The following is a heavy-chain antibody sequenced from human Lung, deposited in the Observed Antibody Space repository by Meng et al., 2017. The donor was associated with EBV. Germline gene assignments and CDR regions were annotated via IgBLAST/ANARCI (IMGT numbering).Heavy chain of an antibody. CDR2: IDPNTGNP. CDR3: ARDSPLDGYSLLDY. V-gene: IGHV7-4-1*02. J-gene: IGHJ4*02. Sequence: QVQLVQSGSELKQPWTSVKVSCRPSGYPFTSYAIMWVRQAPGQGPDWMGWIDPNTGNPTYDQGFTGRFVFSLDTSVSTAYLQINSLGADDTAVYYCARDSPLDGYSLLDYWGQGTLVTVSS. D-gene: IGHD5-24*01. CDR1: GYPFTSYA.